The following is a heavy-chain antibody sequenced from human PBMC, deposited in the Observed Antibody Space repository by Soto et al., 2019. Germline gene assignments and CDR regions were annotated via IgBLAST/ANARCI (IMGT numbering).Heavy chain of an antibody. J-gene: IGHJ4*02. CDR3: ARGLSVDTAMAH. CDR2: MNPNSGNT. Sequence: ASVKVSCKASGYTFTSYDINWVRQATGQGLEWMGWMNPNSGNTGYAQKFQGRVTMTRNTSISTAYMERSSLRSEDTAVYYCARGLSVDTAMAHWGQGTLVTVSS. D-gene: IGHD5-18*01. V-gene: IGHV1-8*01. CDR1: GYTFTSYD.